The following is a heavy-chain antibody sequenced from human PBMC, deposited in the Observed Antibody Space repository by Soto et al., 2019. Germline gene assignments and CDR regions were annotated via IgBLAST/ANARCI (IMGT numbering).Heavy chain of an antibody. J-gene: IGHJ4*02. CDR3: ATMQGVNDYISNDY. D-gene: IGHD3-16*01. V-gene: IGHV1-24*01. CDR2: FDPEDGET. CDR1: GYTLTELS. Sequence: GASVKVSCKVSGYTLTELSMHWVRQAPGKGLEWMGGFDPEDGETIYAQKFQGRVTMTEDTSTDTAYMELSSLRSEDTAVYYCATMQGVNDYISNDYWGQGTLVTVSS.